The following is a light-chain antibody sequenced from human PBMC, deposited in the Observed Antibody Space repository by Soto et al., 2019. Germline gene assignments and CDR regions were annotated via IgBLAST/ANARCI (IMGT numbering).Light chain of an antibody. CDR3: QQYGSSPPVT. CDR2: GAS. CDR1: QSVSSSY. V-gene: IGKV3-20*01. Sequence: EIVLTQSPGTLSLSPGERATLSCRASQSVSSSYLAWYQQKPGQAPRLLIYGASSRATGIPDRFSGSGAGPDFTLTISRREPEDFAVYYCQQYGSSPPVTFGQGTRLEMK. J-gene: IGKJ5*01.